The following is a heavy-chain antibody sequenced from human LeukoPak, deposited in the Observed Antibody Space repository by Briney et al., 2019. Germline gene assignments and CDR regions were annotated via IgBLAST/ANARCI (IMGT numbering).Heavy chain of an antibody. D-gene: IGHD2-2*01. CDR3: ARDWKVPYGHRGVLNWFDP. J-gene: IGHJ5*02. Sequence: VASVKVSCKASGYTFTGYYMHWVRQAPGQGLEWMGWINPNSGGTNYAQKFQGRVTMTRDMSISTAYMELSRLRSDDTAVYYCARDWKVPYGHRGVLNWFDPWGQGTLVTVSS. V-gene: IGHV1-2*02. CDR2: INPNSGGT. CDR1: GYTFTGYY.